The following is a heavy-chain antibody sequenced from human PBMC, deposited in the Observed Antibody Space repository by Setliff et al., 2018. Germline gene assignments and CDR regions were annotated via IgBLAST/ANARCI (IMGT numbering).Heavy chain of an antibody. CDR1: GYSFTRYW. V-gene: IGHV5-51*01. Sequence: GESLKISCKGSGYSFTRYWIGWVRQMPGKGLEWMGIIYPGDSDTRYSPSFQGQVTISADKSISTAYLQRRSLKASDTAVYYCARYDSSGYHYYYGMDVWGQGTTVTVSS. D-gene: IGHD3-22*01. CDR2: IYPGDSDT. CDR3: ARYDSSGYHYYYGMDV. J-gene: IGHJ6*02.